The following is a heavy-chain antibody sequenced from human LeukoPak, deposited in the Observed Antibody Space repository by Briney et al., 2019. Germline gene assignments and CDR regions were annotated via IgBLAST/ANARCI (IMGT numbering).Heavy chain of an antibody. Sequence: ASVKVSCKASGYTFTVYYMHCGRHAPREGLGWRGWINPNSCGTNYAQKFQGRVTMTRDTSISTAYMELSRLRSDDTAVYYCARIAVVGRSEGDYWGQGTLVTVSS. D-gene: IGHD6-19*01. CDR2: INPNSCGT. V-gene: IGHV1-2*02. J-gene: IGHJ4*02. CDR3: ARIAVVGRSEGDY. CDR1: GYTFTVYY.